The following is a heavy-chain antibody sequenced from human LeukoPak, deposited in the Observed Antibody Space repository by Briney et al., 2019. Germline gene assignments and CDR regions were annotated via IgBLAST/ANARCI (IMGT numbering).Heavy chain of an antibody. CDR1: GYTFTGYY. J-gene: IGHJ3*02. V-gene: IGHV1-2*02. CDR3: ARDLAHDYYDSSYAAFDM. D-gene: IGHD3-22*01. CDR2: INPNSGGT. Sequence: ASVKVSCKASGYTFTGYYMHWVRQAPGQGLEWMGWINPNSGGTNYAQKFQGRVTMTRDTSISTAYMELSRLRSDDTAMYYCARDLAHDYYDSSYAAFDMWGQGTMVTVSS.